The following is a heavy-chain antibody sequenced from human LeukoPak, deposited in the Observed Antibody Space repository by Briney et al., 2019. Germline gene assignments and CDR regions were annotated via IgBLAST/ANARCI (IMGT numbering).Heavy chain of an antibody. CDR3: ARDTSAWRYGMDV. V-gene: IGHV3-7*01. Sequence: GGSLRLSCEASGFTFSSHWMSWVRQAPGKGLEWVAIIKQDGSEKDYVDSVTGRFTIPRDNAKNSLYLQMNSLRDEDTAVYYCARDTSAWRYGMDVWGQGTTVTVSS. CDR1: GFTFSSHW. J-gene: IGHJ6*02. CDR2: IKQDGSEK. D-gene: IGHD6-19*01.